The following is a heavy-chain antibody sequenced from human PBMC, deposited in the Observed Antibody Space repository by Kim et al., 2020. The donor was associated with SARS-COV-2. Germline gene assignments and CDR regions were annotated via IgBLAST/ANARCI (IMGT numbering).Heavy chain of an antibody. CDR1: GGSISSYY. CDR2: IYYSGST. J-gene: IGHJ4*02. Sequence: SETLSLTCTVSGGSISSYYWTWIRQPPGKGLEWIGYIYYSGSTNHNPSLKSRVTISVDTSKNQFSLKLSSVTAADTAVYYCARSPAYDDGEFDYWGQGTLVTVSS. D-gene: IGHD2-21*01. V-gene: IGHV4-59*01. CDR3: ARSPAYDDGEFDY.